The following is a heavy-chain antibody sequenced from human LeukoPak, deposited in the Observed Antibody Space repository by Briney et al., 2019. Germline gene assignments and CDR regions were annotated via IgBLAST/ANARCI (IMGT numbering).Heavy chain of an antibody. CDR2: MYGTSNI. J-gene: IGHJ4*02. V-gene: IGHV3-53*01. CDR3: ARGVLGLKPLDY. D-gene: IGHD1-26*01. CDR1: GFTVSTTY. Sequence: GGSLRLSCAASGFTVSTTYMAWVRQAPEKGLEWVSFMYGTSNIYYADSVKGRFTISRDDSNNTPYLQMNSLEAADTAVYYCARGVLGLKPLDYWGQGTLVTVSS.